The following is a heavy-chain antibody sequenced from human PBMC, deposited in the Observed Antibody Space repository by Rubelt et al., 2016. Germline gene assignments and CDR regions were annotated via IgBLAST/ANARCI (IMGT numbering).Heavy chain of an antibody. Sequence: QLLESGGGLVQPGGSLRLSCAASGFTFSSYSMNWVRQPPGKGLEWVYSISSSSSTIYYADSVKGRFTISRDNANDSRYLQMNSLRAEDTAVYYCARATYMDVWGKGTTVTVSS. CDR1: GFTFSSYS. CDR2: ISSSSSTI. V-gene: IGHV3-48*04. D-gene: IGHD4-17*01. CDR3: ARATYMDV. J-gene: IGHJ6*03.